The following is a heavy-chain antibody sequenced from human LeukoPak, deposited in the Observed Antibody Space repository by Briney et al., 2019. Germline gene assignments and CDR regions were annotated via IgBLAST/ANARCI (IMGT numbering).Heavy chain of an antibody. D-gene: IGHD6-6*01. J-gene: IGHJ5*02. CDR2: INHSGST. CDR1: GGSFSGYY. Sequence: SETLSLTCAVYGGSFSGYYWSWIRRPPGKGLEWIGEINHSGSTNYNPSLKSRVTISVDTSKNQFSLKLSSVAAADTAVYYCARGRGIAARPHWFDPWGQGTLVTVSS. CDR3: ARGRGIAARPHWFDP. V-gene: IGHV4-34*01.